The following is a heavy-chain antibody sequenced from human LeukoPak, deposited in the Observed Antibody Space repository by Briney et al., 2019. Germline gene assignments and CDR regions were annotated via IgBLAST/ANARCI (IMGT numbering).Heavy chain of an antibody. Sequence: GGSLRLSCAASGFTFSSYSMNWVRQAPGKGLEWVAVISYDGSNRYYADSVKGRFTISRDNSKNTLYLQMNSLRAEDTAVYYCARSVDTAMVTDYWGQGTLVTVSS. CDR2: ISYDGSNR. V-gene: IGHV3-30*03. J-gene: IGHJ4*02. CDR1: GFTFSSYS. D-gene: IGHD5-18*01. CDR3: ARSVDTAMVTDY.